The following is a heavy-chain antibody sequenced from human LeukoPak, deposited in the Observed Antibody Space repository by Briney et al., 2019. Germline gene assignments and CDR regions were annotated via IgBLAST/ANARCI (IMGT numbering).Heavy chain of an antibody. J-gene: IGHJ4*02. D-gene: IGHD3-3*01. CDR2: IKQDGSEK. CDR1: GFTFSSYW. CDR3: ARERYDFWSGSPFDY. Sequence: PGGSLRLSCAASGFTFSSYWMSWVRQAPGKGLEWVANIKQDGSEKYYVDSVKGRFTISRDNAKNSLYLQMNSLRAEDTAVYYCARERYDFWSGSPFDYWGQGTLVTVSS. V-gene: IGHV3-7*01.